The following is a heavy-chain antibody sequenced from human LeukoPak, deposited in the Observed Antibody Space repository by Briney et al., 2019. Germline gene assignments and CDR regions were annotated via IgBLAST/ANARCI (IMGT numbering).Heavy chain of an antibody. CDR3: ARDAPSLGTPGDYYYMDV. D-gene: IGHD3-10*01. Sequence: GASVKVSCKASGGTFSSYAIGWVRQAPGQGLEWMGGIIPIFGTANYAQKFQGRVTITTDESTSTAYMELSSLRSEDTAVYYCARDAPSLGTPGDYYYMDVWGKGTTVTVSS. V-gene: IGHV1-69*05. J-gene: IGHJ6*03. CDR1: GGTFSSYA. CDR2: IIPIFGTA.